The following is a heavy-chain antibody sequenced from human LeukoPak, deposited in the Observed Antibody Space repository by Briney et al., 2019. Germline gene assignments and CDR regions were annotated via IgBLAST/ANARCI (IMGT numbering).Heavy chain of an antibody. J-gene: IGHJ4*02. CDR1: GVSFSGYY. V-gene: IGHV4-34*01. CDR2: INHSGST. Sequence: SETLSLTCAVSGVSFSGYYWSSIRQPPGKGLEWIGEINHSGSTNYTPSLKRRVTISVDTSKNQFSLKLSSVTAADTAVYYCARGGRGYSYVYWGQGTLVTVSS. D-gene: IGHD5-18*01. CDR3: ARGGRGYSYVY.